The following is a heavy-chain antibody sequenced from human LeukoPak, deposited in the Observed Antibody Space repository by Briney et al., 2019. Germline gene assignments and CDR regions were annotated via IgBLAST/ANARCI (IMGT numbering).Heavy chain of an antibody. CDR1: GFTFSSYG. J-gene: IGHJ4*02. CDR3: AKDHPTGYYDFWSGYYGVGGYFDY. V-gene: IGHV3-30*02. CDR2: IRYDGSNK. Sequence: GGSLRPSCAASGFTFSSYGMHWVRQAPGKGLEWVAFIRYDGSNKYYADSVKGRFTISRDNSKNTLYLQMNSLRAEDTAVYYCAKDHPTGYYDFWSGYYGVGGYFDYWGQGTLVTVSS. D-gene: IGHD3-3*01.